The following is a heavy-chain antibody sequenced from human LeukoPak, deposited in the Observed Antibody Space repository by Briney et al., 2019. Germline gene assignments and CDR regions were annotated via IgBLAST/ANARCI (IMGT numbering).Heavy chain of an antibody. CDR3: ARNADIAVASVHFDY. J-gene: IGHJ4*02. V-gene: IGHV4-59*08. Sequence: SETLSLTCTVSGGSINTFYWSWIRQPPGKGLEWIGFIYYTGSTNYNPSLKSRVTISVDTSKNQFSLKLSSVTAADTAVYYCARNADIAVASVHFDYWGQGTLVTVSS. D-gene: IGHD6-19*01. CDR2: IYYTGST. CDR1: GGSINTFY.